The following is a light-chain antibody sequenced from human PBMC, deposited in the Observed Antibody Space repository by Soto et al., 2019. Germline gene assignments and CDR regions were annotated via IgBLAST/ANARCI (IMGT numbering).Light chain of an antibody. V-gene: IGLV1-47*01. CDR2: RNN. CDR3: AAWDDSLSGVV. CDR1: SSNIGSNY. J-gene: IGLJ2*01. Sequence: QLVLTQPPSESGTTGQRVTISCSGRSSNIGSNYVFWYQHLPGTAPKLLIYRNNQRPSGVPDRFSGSKSGTSASLAISGLRSEDETDYYCAAWDDSLSGVVFGGGTKLTVL.